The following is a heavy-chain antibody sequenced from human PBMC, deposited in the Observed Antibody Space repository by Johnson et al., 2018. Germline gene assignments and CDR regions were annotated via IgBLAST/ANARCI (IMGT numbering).Heavy chain of an antibody. CDR3: TTGERDYDVWSGYDYYYYMDV. CDR1: GFTFSNAW. V-gene: IGHV3-15*07. Sequence: VQLVESGGGLVKPGGSLRLSCAASGFTFSNAWMNWVRQAPGKGLEWVGRIKSKTDGGTTDYAAPVKGRFTISRDDSKNTLYLQMNSLKTEDTAVYYCTTGERDYDVWSGYDYYYYMDVWGKGTTVTVSS. J-gene: IGHJ6*03. D-gene: IGHD3-3*01. CDR2: IKSKTDGGTT.